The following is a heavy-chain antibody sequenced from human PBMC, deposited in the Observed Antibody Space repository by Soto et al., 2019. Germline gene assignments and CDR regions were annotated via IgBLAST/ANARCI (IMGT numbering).Heavy chain of an antibody. CDR2: INSSGRHT. J-gene: IGHJ3*02. V-gene: IGHV3-23*05. D-gene: IGHD5-12*01. CDR1: GFSFGSYA. CDR3: ARDTSLRIVATTDAFDI. Sequence: PGGSLRLSCAASGFSFGSYAMTWVRHTPGKGLEWVSSINSSGRHTYYADSVNGRFTISRDNAKNTLYLQMNSLRAEDTAVYYCARDTSLRIVATTDAFDIWGQGTMVTVSS.